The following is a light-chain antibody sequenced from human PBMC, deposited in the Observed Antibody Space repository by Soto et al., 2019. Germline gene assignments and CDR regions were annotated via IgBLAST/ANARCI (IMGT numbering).Light chain of an antibody. J-gene: IGKJ4*01. CDR2: EVS. Sequence: EIVMTQTPLSLSVTPGQPASFSCKSSQSLLHSDGRTYLYWYVQKPGQPPHLLSYEVSNRFSGVPERFSGSGSGTDFTLKISRVEAEDVGVYYCLQSLKRPLTFGGGTKVEIK. CDR1: QSLLHSDGRTY. CDR3: LQSLKRPLT. V-gene: IGKV2D-29*01.